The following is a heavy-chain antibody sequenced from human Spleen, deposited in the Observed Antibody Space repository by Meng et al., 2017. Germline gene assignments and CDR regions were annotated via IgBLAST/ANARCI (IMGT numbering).Heavy chain of an antibody. CDR1: GYNFPDYY. V-gene: IGHV1-2*06. D-gene: IGHD1-26*01. CDR2: INPNSGTT. J-gene: IGHJ4*02. Sequence: ASVKVSCKPSGYNFPDYYIHWVRRAPGQGLEWMGRINPNSGTTNYAQNFQGRVTMTRDTSLTTAYMELSRLTSDDTAVYYCARVKSGYWGQGTLVTVSS. CDR3: ARVKSGY.